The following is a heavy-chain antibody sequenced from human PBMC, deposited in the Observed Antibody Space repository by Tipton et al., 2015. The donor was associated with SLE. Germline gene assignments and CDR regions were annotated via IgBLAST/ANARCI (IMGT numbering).Heavy chain of an antibody. CDR1: GYSISSDYY. V-gene: IGHV4-38-2*02. D-gene: IGHD3-3*01. CDR3: ARDLYDFWSGYTPSGAMDV. CDR2: VYHSGST. J-gene: IGHJ6*03. Sequence: TLSLTCTVSGYSISSDYYWGWIRQPPGKGLEWIGSVYHSGSTYYNPSLKSRVTISVDTSKNQFSLKLNSVTAADTAVYYCARDLYDFWSGYTPSGAMDVWGKGTSVTVSS.